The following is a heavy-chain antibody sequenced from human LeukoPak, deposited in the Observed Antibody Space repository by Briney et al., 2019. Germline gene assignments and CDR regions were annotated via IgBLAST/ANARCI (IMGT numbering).Heavy chain of an antibody. D-gene: IGHD3-10*01. CDR1: DGSISSSSDS. Sequence: KPSETLSLTCTVSDGSISSSSDSWGWIRQPPGKGLEWIGYIYYSGSTNYNPSLKSRVTISVDTSKNQFSLKLSSVTAADTAVYYCARDHSGWYSWFDPWGQGTLVTVSS. CDR3: ARDHSGWYSWFDP. J-gene: IGHJ5*02. CDR2: IYYSGST. V-gene: IGHV4-61*01.